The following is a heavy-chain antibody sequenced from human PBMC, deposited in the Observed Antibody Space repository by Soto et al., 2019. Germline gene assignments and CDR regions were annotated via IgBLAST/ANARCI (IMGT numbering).Heavy chain of an antibody. Sequence: QVQLVQSGAEVKKPGSSVKVSCKASGGTFSSYAISWVRQAPGQGLEWMGGIIPIFGTANYAQKFQGIVTSTTDKSTSTAYMELSSLRSEDTAVYSCASMKSLRLAWGPYYIDYWGQETLVTVSS. V-gene: IGHV1-69*06. CDR3: ASMKSLRLAWGPYYIDY. D-gene: IGHD5-12*01. CDR1: GGTFSSYA. J-gene: IGHJ4*02. CDR2: IIPIFGTA.